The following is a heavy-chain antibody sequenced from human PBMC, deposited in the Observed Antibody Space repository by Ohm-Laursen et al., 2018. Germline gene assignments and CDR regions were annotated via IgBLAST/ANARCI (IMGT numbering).Heavy chain of an antibody. CDR2: ISYDGSNK. CDR1: GFTFSSYG. V-gene: IGHV3-30*03. J-gene: IGHJ4*02. Sequence: SLRLSCAASGFTFSSYGMHWVRQAPGKGLEWVAVISYDGSNKYYADSVKGRFTISRDNSKNTLNLQMNSLRTEDTAAYYCAGDPGDADTFDYWGQGTLVTVSS. CDR3: AGDPGDADTFDY. D-gene: IGHD2-21*01.